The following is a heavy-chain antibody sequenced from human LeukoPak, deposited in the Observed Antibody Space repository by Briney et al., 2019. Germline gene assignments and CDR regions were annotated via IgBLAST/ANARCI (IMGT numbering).Heavy chain of an antibody. Sequence: SETLSLTCTVSGGSISSYYWSWIRQPPGKGLEWIGYIYYSGSTNYNPSLKSRVTISVDTSKNQFSLKLSSVTAADTAVYYCARDIDGDYYVSGGNFDYWGQGTLVTVSS. J-gene: IGHJ4*02. CDR2: IYYSGST. CDR1: GGSISSYY. D-gene: IGHD3-10*01. V-gene: IGHV4-59*01. CDR3: ARDIDGDYYVSGGNFDY.